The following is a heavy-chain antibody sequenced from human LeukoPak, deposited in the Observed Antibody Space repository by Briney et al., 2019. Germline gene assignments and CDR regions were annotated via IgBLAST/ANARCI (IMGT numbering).Heavy chain of an antibody. J-gene: IGHJ4*02. CDR3: AKSMVRGVINPFDY. V-gene: IGHV1-18*01. CDR2: ISAYNGNT. Sequence: ASVKVSCKASGYNFTSYGISWVRQAPGQGLERMRWISAYNGNTNYAQKLQGRVTMTTDTSTSTAYMELRSLRSDDTAVYYCAKSMVRGVINPFDYWGQGTLVTVSS. D-gene: IGHD3-10*01. CDR1: GYNFTSYG.